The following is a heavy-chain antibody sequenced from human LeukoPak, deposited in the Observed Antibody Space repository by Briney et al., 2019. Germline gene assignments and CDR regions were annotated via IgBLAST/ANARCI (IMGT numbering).Heavy chain of an antibody. CDR2: ISSNGGST. CDR1: GFTFSSYA. V-gene: IGHV3-64*01. D-gene: IGHD3-16*01. J-gene: IGHJ4*02. CDR3: ARVGGEYDY. Sequence: GGSLRLSCAASGFTFSSYAMHWVRQAPGKGLEYVSAISSNGGSTYCANSVKGRFTISRDNSKNTLYLQMGSLRAEDMAVYYCARVGGEYDYWGQGTLVTVSS.